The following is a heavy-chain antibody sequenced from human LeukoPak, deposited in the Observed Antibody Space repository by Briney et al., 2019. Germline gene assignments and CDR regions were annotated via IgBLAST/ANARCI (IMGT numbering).Heavy chain of an antibody. V-gene: IGHV3-33*01. CDR3: ARDVAVADVDY. Sequence: GGSLRLSCAASGFTFNTYGMHWVRQAPGKGLEWVAIIWHDGSNKYYADSVKGRFTISRDNSKNTLYVQMNSLRVEDTAVYYCARDVAVADVDYWGQGTLVTVSS. D-gene: IGHD6-19*01. CDR2: IWHDGSNK. J-gene: IGHJ4*02. CDR1: GFTFNTYG.